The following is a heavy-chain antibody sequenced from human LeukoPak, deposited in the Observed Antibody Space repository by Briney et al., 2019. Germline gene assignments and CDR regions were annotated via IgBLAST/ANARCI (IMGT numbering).Heavy chain of an antibody. V-gene: IGHV1-46*03. D-gene: IGHD6-6*01. CDR2: INPSGGST. J-gene: IGHJ3*02. Sequence: ASVKVSCKASGYTFTSYYMHWVRQAPGQGLEWMGIINPSGGSTSYAQKFQGRVTMTRDTSTSTVYMELSSLRSEDTAVYYCARELPISAPTHAFDIWGQGTMVTVSS. CDR3: ARELPISAPTHAFDI. CDR1: GYTFTSYY.